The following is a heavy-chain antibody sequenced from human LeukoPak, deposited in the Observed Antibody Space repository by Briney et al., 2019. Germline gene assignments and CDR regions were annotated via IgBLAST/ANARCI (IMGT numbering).Heavy chain of an antibody. CDR1: GFTFSSYA. D-gene: IGHD3-3*01. J-gene: IGHJ6*02. CDR3: ATSPGYYDFWSGYFPGHYYYYYGMDV. Sequence: GGSLRLSCAASGFTFSSYAMSWVRQAPGKGLEWVSAISGSGGSTYYADSVKGRFTISRDNSKNTLYLQMNSLRAEDTAVYYCATSPGYYDFWSGYFPGHYYYYYGMDVWGQGTTVTVSS. V-gene: IGHV3-23*01. CDR2: ISGSGGST.